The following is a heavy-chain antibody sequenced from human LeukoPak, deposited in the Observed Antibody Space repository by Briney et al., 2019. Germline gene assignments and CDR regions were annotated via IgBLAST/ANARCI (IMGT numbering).Heavy chain of an antibody. CDR2: INHSGST. J-gene: IGHJ4*02. V-gene: IGHV4-34*01. CDR1: GGTFSGYY. Sequence: SETLSLTCAVYGGTFSGYYWSWIGQPPGKGLEWIGEINHSGSTNYNPSLKSRVTISVDTSKNQFSLQLNSVAPEDTAVYYCARTTGPFDYWGQGTLVTVSS. D-gene: IGHD2-8*02. CDR3: ARTTGPFDY.